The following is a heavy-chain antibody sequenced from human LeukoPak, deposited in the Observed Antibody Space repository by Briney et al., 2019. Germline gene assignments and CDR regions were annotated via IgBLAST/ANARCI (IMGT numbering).Heavy chain of an antibody. J-gene: IGHJ6*03. CDR2: ISPSSHYI. Sequence: GGSLRLSCAGSGFTFSNHSINWVRQAPGKGLEWVSSISPSSHYIYYADSVRGRFTISRDNARNSLYLQMNSLRDEDTAVYYCARDRHTAMVYCYYYMDVWGTGTTVTVSS. CDR1: GFTFSNHS. V-gene: IGHV3-21*04. CDR3: ARDRHTAMVYCYYYMDV. D-gene: IGHD5-18*01.